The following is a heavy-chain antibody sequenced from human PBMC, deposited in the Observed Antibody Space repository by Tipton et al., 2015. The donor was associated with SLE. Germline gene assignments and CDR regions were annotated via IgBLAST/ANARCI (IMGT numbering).Heavy chain of an antibody. D-gene: IGHD3-22*01. Sequence: SLRLSCAASGFTFSSYDMHWVRQATGKGLEWVSAIGTAGDTYYPGSVKGRFTISRENAKNSLYLQMNSLRAGDTAVYYCARGGYYYVSSGYFDAFDIWGQGTMVTVSS. CDR2: IGTAGDT. J-gene: IGHJ3*02. V-gene: IGHV3-13*01. CDR3: ARGGYYYVSSGYFDAFDI. CDR1: GFTFSSYD.